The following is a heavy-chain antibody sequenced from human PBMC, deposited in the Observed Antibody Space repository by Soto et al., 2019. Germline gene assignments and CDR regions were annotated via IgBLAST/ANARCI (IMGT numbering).Heavy chain of an antibody. J-gene: IGHJ5*02. Sequence: GGSLRLSCAASGFTFSSYSMNWVRQAPGKGLEWVSYISSSSSTIYYADSVKGRFTISRDNAKNSLYLQMNSLRDEDTAVYYCASELAALTWFDPWGQGTLVTGSS. CDR3: ASELAALTWFDP. CDR1: GFTFSSYS. CDR2: ISSSSSTI. V-gene: IGHV3-48*02. D-gene: IGHD1-1*01.